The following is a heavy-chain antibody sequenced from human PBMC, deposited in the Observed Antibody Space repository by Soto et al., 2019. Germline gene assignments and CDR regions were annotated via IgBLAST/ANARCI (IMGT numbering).Heavy chain of an antibody. V-gene: IGHV4-39*01. CDR2: IYYSGST. CDR3: ASRGDIVLMVYALAHFDY. Sequence: QLQLQESGPGLVKPSETLSLTCTVSGGSISSSSYYWGWIRQPPGKGLEWIGSIYYSGSTYYNPSLQSRVTISVDTSKNQFSLKLSSVTAADTAVYYCASRGDIVLMVYALAHFDYWGQGTLVTVSS. CDR1: GGSISSSSYY. D-gene: IGHD2-8*01. J-gene: IGHJ4*02.